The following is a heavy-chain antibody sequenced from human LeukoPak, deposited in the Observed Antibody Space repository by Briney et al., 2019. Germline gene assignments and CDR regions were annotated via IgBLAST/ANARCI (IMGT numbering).Heavy chain of an antibody. CDR3: ASPEDYVSSVHSL. CDR1: GIKFSTYT. J-gene: IGHJ4*02. V-gene: IGHV3-21*01. CDR2: ISGSTAYI. D-gene: IGHD3-22*01. Sequence: SGGSLRLSCAASGIKFSTYTMSWVRQAPGKGLEWVSTISGSTAYINYADSVKGRFTISRDNAKNSLYLQMNSLSDEDTAVYYCASPEDYVSSVHSLWGQGTLVTVSS.